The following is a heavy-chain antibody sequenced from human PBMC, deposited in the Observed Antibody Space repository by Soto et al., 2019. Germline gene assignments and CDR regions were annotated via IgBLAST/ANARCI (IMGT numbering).Heavy chain of an antibody. CDR1: GYTFTSYG. D-gene: IGHD2-2*01. CDR2: ISAYNGNT. J-gene: IGHJ5*02. CDR3: VRVRVPDNWFDP. Sequence: ASVKVSCKASGYTFTSYGISWVRQAPGQGLEWMGWISAYNGNTNYAQKLQGRVTMTTDTSTSTAYMELRSLRSDDTAVYYCVRVRVPDNWFDPWGQGTLVTVSS. V-gene: IGHV1-18*01.